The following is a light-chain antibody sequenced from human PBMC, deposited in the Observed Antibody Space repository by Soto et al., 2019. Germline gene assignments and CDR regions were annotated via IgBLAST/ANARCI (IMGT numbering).Light chain of an antibody. Sequence: EVVMTQSPVTLSVSPGDRVTLSCRASQTVRSNLVWYQQKPGQAPRVLIYDASKRATGIPARFSGSGSGTDFTLTISSLEPEDFAVYYCQQRSDWSITFGQGTRLEIK. J-gene: IGKJ5*01. V-gene: IGKV3-11*01. CDR3: QQRSDWSIT. CDR2: DAS. CDR1: QTVRSN.